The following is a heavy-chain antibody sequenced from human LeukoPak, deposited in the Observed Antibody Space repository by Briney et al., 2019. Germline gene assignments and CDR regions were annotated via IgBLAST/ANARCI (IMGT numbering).Heavy chain of an antibody. CDR3: ARVHYYDSSGYLYYFDY. J-gene: IGHJ4*02. V-gene: IGHV3-20*04. D-gene: IGHD3-22*01. Sequence: GGSLRLSCAASGFTFDDYGMSWVRQAPGKGLEWVSGISWNGGSTGYADSVKGRFTISRDNAKNSLYLQMNSLRAEDTALYYCARVHYYDSSGYLYYFDYWGQGTLVTVSS. CDR1: GFTFDDYG. CDR2: ISWNGGST.